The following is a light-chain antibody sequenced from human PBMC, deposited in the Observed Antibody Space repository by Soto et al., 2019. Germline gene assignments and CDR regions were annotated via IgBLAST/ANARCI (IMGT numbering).Light chain of an antibody. CDR2: GAS. CDR3: QQYKNWPPWT. Sequence: EIVMTQSPATLSVSPGERATLSCRASQSVSSYLAWYQQKPGQAPRLLIYGASTRATGIPARFSGSGSGTELNPTIRSLQSEDCVFYYCQQYKNWPPWTFGQGTKVQIK. V-gene: IGKV3-15*01. J-gene: IGKJ1*01. CDR1: QSVSSY.